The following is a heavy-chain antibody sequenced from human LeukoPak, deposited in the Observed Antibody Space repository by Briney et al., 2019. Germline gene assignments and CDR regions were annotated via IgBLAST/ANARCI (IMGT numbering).Heavy chain of an antibody. CDR3: ARGPGAGGRLVVVAATYYYYMDV. D-gene: IGHD2-15*01. CDR2: INHSGST. Sequence: PSETLSLTCAVYGGSFSGYYWSWIRQPPGKGLEWIGEINHSGSTNYNPSLKSRVTISVDTSKNQFSLKLSSVTAADTVVYYCARGPGAGGRLVVVAATYYYYMDVWGKGTTVTVSS. CDR1: GGSFSGYY. J-gene: IGHJ6*03. V-gene: IGHV4-34*01.